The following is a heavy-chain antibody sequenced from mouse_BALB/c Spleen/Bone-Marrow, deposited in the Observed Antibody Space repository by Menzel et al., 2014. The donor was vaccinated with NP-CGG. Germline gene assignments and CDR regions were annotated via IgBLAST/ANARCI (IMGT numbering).Heavy chain of an antibody. CDR1: GFNIKDTY. CDR3: ARYYYLTMDY. D-gene: IGHD1-1*01. J-gene: IGHJ4*01. V-gene: IGHV14-3*02. Sequence: EVMLVESGAELVKPGASVKLSCTASGFNIKDTYMHWVKQRPEQGLEWIGRIDPANGNTKYDPKFQGRATVTADTSSSTAYLQLSSLTSEDTAVYYCARYYYLTMDYWGQGTSVTVSS. CDR2: IDPANGNT.